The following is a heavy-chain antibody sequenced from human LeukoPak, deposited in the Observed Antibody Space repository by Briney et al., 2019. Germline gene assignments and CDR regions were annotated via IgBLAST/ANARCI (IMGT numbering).Heavy chain of an antibody. CDR2: ISSSGSTI. D-gene: IGHD3-3*01. CDR3: ARGNYDFWSGSYYYYMDV. CDR1: GFTFSDYY. J-gene: IGHJ6*03. Sequence: GGSLRLSCAASGFTFSDYYMSWIRQAPGKGLEWVSYISSSGSTIYYADSVKGRFTISRDNAKNSLYLQMNSLRAEDTAVYYCARGNYDFWSGSYYYYMDVWGKGTTVTVSS. V-gene: IGHV3-11*04.